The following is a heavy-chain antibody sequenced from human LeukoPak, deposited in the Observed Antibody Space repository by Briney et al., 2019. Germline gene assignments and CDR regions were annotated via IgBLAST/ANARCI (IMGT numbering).Heavy chain of an antibody. CDR2: IYTSGST. CDR1: GGSISSGSYY. D-gene: IGHD3-16*01. V-gene: IGHV4-61*02. Sequence: RASETLSLTCTVSGGSISSGSYYWSWIRQPAGKGLEWIGRIYTSGSTNYNPSLKSRVTISVDTSKNQFSLKLSSVTAADTAVYYCARQGHEGDWGQGTLVTVSS. CDR3: ARQGHEGD. J-gene: IGHJ4*02.